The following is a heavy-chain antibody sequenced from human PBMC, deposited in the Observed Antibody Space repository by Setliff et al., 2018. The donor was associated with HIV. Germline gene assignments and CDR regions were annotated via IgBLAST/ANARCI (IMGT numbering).Heavy chain of an antibody. CDR1: GGSFSSFA. CDR2: IIPMFGTA. V-gene: IGHV1-69*06. Sequence: GASVKVSCKVSGGSFSSFAISWVRQAPGQGPEWMGRIIPMFGTANYAQKFQGRVTITADKSTSTAYMELSSLRSEDTAVYYCARDDGIAASVHDAFDLWGQGTMVTVSS. D-gene: IGHD6-13*01. J-gene: IGHJ3*01. CDR3: ARDDGIAASVHDAFDL.